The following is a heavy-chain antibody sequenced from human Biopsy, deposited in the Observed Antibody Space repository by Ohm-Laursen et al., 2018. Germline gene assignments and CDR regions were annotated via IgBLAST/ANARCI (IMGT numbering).Heavy chain of an antibody. D-gene: IGHD3-22*01. J-gene: IGHJ5*02. CDR1: GYTFTGYH. CDR3: TRGGYYYDSLAYYYWFDP. Sequence: ASVKVSCKASGYTFTGYHVHWVRQAPGQGLEWMGWINAKTGDTNYAQKFQGRVTMTRDTSISTAYVDLSSLRSYDTAVYYCTRGGYYYDSLAYYYWFDPWGQGTLVTVSS. CDR2: INAKTGDT. V-gene: IGHV1-2*02.